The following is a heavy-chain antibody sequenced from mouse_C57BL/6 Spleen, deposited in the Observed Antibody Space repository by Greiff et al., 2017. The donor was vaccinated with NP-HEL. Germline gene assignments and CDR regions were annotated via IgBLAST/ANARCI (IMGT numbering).Heavy chain of an antibody. J-gene: IGHJ3*01. CDR3: AQIVYDYCGAWLAY. CDR2: IWWNDDK. V-gene: IGHV8-5*01. D-gene: IGHD2-4*01. CDR1: GFSLSTSNMG. Sequence: QVTLKVSGPGILQPSQTLSLTCSFSGFSLSTSNMGIGWIRQPSGKGLEWLAHIWWNDDKYYNPSLKSRLTISKDTSNNQVVLKITSVDTADTAAYYCAQIVYDYCGAWLAYWGQGTLVTVSA.